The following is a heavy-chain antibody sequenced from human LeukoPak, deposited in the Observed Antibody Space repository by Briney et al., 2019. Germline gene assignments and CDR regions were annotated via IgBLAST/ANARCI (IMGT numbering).Heavy chain of an antibody. CDR2: IYYSGST. CDR1: GGSISSYY. D-gene: IGHD3-10*01. J-gene: IGHJ4*02. Sequence: VKPSETLSLTCTVSGGSISSYYWSWIRQTPGKGLEWIGYIYYSGSTNYNPSLKSRVTISVDTSKNQFSLKLSSVTAADTAVYYCARTRLETDEFYFDYWGQGTLVTVSS. CDR3: ARTRLETDEFYFDY. V-gene: IGHV4-59*01.